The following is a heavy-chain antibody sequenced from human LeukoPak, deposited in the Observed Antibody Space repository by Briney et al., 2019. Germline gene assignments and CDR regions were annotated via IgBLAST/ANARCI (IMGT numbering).Heavy chain of an antibody. Sequence: GGSLRLSCAASGFTFDDYAMHWVRQAPGKGLEWVSGISWNSGSIGYADSVKGRFTISRDNAKNSLYLQMNSLRAEDTALYYCAKDIFAGGDSSGTAIDYWGQGTPVTVSS. J-gene: IGHJ4*02. CDR2: ISWNSGSI. D-gene: IGHD3-22*01. CDR3: AKDIFAGGDSSGTAIDY. V-gene: IGHV3-9*01. CDR1: GFTFDDYA.